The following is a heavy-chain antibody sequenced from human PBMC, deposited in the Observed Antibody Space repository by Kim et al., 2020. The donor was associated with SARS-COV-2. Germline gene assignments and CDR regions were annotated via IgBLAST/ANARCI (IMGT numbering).Heavy chain of an antibody. CDR3: AHRPGAARPHDYYYYGMDV. D-gene: IGHD6-6*01. Sequence: SGPTLVNPTQTLTLTCTFSGFSLSTSGVGVGWIRQPPGKALEWLALIYWDDDKRYSPSLKSRLTITKDTSKNQVVLTMTNMDPVDTATYYCAHRPGAARPHDYYYYGMDVWGQGTTVTVSS. V-gene: IGHV2-5*02. CDR2: IYWDDDK. J-gene: IGHJ6*02. CDR1: GFSLSTSGVG.